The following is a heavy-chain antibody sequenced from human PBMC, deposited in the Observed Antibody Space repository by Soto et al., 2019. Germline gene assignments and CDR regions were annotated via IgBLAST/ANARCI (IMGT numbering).Heavy chain of an antibody. CDR1: GGSMRNYF. CDR3: AACEASSRNLAPYYLDF. Sequence: PSETLSLTCTVSGGSMRNYFWTWIRQPPGKGLEWIGYIHYSGTTSFFPSYNPSLRSRVTISEDTSKNQFSLKLLSVTTADTGVSFCAACEASSRNLAPYYLDFWGQGTLVTVSS. CDR2: IHYSGTT. D-gene: IGHD6-13*01. J-gene: IGHJ4*02. V-gene: IGHV4-59*01.